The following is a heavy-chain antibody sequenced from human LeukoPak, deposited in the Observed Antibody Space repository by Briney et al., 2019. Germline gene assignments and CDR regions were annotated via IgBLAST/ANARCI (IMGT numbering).Heavy chain of an antibody. V-gene: IGHV3-30*03. CDR1: GFTFSDYG. CDR3: VRGEYSSSSGMDV. J-gene: IGHJ6*02. D-gene: IGHD3-10*01. CDR2: ISYDGSNE. Sequence: GGSLRLSCAASGFTFSDYGMHWFRQAPGKGLEWVAAISYDGSNEYFGDSLKGRSTISRDNSKNTLCLQMNRLRVEDPAVYYCVRGEYSSSSGMDVWGQGKTVTASS.